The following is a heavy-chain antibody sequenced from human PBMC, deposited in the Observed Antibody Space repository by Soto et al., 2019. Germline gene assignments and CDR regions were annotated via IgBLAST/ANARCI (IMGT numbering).Heavy chain of an antibody. Sequence: QVQLVQSGAEVKKPGASVKVSCKASGYTFTSYGISWVRQAPGQGLEWMGWISAYNGNTKNAQKLQGRVTMTTDTSTSTDYMELRSLRTADTAVYYCARDPPPVDYWGQGTLVTVSS. CDR1: GYTFTSYG. J-gene: IGHJ4*02. V-gene: IGHV1-18*01. CDR2: ISAYNGNT. CDR3: ARDPPPVDY.